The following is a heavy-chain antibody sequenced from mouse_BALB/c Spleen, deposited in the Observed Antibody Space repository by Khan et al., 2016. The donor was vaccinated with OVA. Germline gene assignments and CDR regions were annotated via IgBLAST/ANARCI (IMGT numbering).Heavy chain of an antibody. V-gene: IGHV5-17*02. CDR2: ISGDSHTI. D-gene: IGHD1-1*01. Sequence: DVKLVESGGDLVQPGGSRKLSCVASGFTFSSCGMHWIRQAPEKGLEWVAYISGDSHTIYYADTVKGRFTISRDNPKNTLFLQMTSLRSEDMAMYYCTRSYFNGYYFDQWGQGTTLTVSS. J-gene: IGHJ2*01. CDR3: TRSYFNGYYFDQ. CDR1: GFTFSSCG.